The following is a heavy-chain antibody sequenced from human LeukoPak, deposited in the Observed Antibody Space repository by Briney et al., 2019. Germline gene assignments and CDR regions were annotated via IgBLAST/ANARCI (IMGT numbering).Heavy chain of an antibody. Sequence: GGSLRLSCAASGFTFSSYALSWVRQAPGKGVEWVSAISGSGGSTYYADSVKGRFTISRDNSKNTLYLQMNSLRAEDTAVYYCAKGGCSGGSCYSDYWGQGTLVTVSS. CDR2: ISGSGGST. D-gene: IGHD2-15*01. V-gene: IGHV3-23*01. CDR1: GFTFSSYA. CDR3: AKGGCSGGSCYSDY. J-gene: IGHJ4*02.